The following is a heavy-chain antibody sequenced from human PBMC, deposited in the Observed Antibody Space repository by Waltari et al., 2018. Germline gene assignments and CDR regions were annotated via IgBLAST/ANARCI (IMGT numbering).Heavy chain of an antibody. J-gene: IGHJ6*02. CDR3: TRDKLDYYNGMDV. CDR2: INPSDGGT. V-gene: IGHV1-46*03. D-gene: IGHD3-3*02. Sequence: QVQLVQSGAEVKKPGASVKVSCRASGDTFSSYFLFWVRQAPGQGLEWMGIINPSDGGTNYPQKFQDRVTMTRDTSTSTVYMELRSLRSEDTAVYYCTRDKLDYYNGMDVWGQGTTVTVSS. CDR1: GDTFSSYF.